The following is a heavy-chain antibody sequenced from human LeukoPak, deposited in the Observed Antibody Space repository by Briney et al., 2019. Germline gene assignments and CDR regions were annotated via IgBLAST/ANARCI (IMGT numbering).Heavy chain of an antibody. CDR1: GFTFSSYS. V-gene: IGHV3-21*01. CDR3: ARFVVVTAQFDY. Sequence: GGSLRLSCAASGFTFSSYSMNWVRQAPGKGLEWVSSISSSSSYIYYADSVKGRFTISRDNAKNSLYLQMNSLRAEDTAAYYCARFVVVTAQFDYWGQGTLVTVSS. CDR2: ISSSSSYI. D-gene: IGHD2-21*02. J-gene: IGHJ4*02.